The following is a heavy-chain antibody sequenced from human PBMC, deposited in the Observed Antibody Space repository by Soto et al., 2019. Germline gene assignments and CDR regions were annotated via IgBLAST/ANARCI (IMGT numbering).Heavy chain of an antibody. CDR2: INPNSGGT. CDR1: GYTFTGYY. Sequence: AAVKVSCKACGYTFTGYYMHWVRQAPGQGLEWMGWINPNSGGTNYAQKFQGRVTMTRDTSISTAYMELSRLRSDDTAVYYCARDHPPPYYYYGMDVWGQGTTVTVS. CDR3: ARDHPPPYYYYGMDV. J-gene: IGHJ6*02. V-gene: IGHV1-2*02.